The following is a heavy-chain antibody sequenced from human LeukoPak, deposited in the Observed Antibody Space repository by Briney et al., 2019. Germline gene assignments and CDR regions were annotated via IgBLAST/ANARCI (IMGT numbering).Heavy chain of an antibody. CDR3: ARASGADEMYNWFDP. Sequence: PSQTLSLTCAVSGVSISSGGYYWSWIRQPPGKGLEWLGYIYHSGSSYYNPSLKSRVTLSADRSKNQFSLKLTSVTAADTAVYYCARASGADEMYNWFDPWGQGTLVIVSS. CDR2: IYHSGSS. D-gene: IGHD2-8*02. J-gene: IGHJ5*02. V-gene: IGHV4-30-2*01. CDR1: GVSISSGGYY.